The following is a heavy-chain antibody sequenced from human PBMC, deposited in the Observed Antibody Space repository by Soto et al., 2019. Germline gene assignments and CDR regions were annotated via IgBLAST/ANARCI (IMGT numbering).Heavy chain of an antibody. CDR3: ARDHSYDFWSGYRGMDV. Sequence: GGSLRLSCAASGFTISTFAMTWVRQAPGKGLESVCGMTGSGATIHYADSVKGRFTISRDNAKNSLYLQMNSLRDEDTAVYYCARDHSYDFWSGYRGMDVWGQGTTVTVSS. D-gene: IGHD3-3*01. J-gene: IGHJ6*02. CDR2: MTGSGATI. CDR1: GFTISTFA. V-gene: IGHV3-23*01.